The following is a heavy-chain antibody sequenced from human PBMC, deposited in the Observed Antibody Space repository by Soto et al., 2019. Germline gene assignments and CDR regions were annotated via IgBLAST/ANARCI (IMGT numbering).Heavy chain of an antibody. J-gene: IGHJ3*02. CDR1: GFTVSSNY. D-gene: IGHD7-27*01. CDR3: ARDFQLTGEVIPAFDI. CDR2: IYSGGST. Sequence: GGSLRLSCAASGFTVSSNYMSWVRQAPGKGLEWVSVIYSGGSTYYADSVKGRFTISRDNSKNTLYLQMNSLRAEDTAVYYCARDFQLTGEVIPAFDIWGQGTMVTVSS. V-gene: IGHV3-66*02.